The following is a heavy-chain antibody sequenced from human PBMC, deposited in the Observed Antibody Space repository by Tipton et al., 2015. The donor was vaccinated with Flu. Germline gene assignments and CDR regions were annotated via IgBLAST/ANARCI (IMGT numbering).Heavy chain of an antibody. V-gene: IGHV3-23*01. CDR1: GFTFRRSA. Sequence: SLRLSCTASGFTFRRSAMSWVRHTPGKGLEWVSAISGSGGGTYSSNSVKGRFTISRDNSKNTLYLQMHSLRVEDTAIYYCARDSGAAVAYSFDYWGQGAPVIVSS. CDR3: ARDSGAAVAYSFDY. CDR2: ISGSGGGT. J-gene: IGHJ4*02. D-gene: IGHD6-19*01.